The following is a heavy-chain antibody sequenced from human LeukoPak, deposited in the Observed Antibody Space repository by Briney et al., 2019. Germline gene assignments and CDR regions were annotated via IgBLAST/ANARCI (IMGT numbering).Heavy chain of an antibody. D-gene: IGHD3-3*01. CDR1: GGSISSYY. CDR3: ARVEKEYDFWSGYYTGIGWFDP. Sequence: PSETLSLTCTVSGGSISSYYWSWIRQPPGKGLEWIGYIYYSGSTNYNPSLKSRVTISVDTSKNQFSLKLSSVTAADTAVYYCARVEKEYDFWSGYYTGIGWFDPWGQGTLVTVSS. V-gene: IGHV4-59*01. J-gene: IGHJ5*02. CDR2: IYYSGST.